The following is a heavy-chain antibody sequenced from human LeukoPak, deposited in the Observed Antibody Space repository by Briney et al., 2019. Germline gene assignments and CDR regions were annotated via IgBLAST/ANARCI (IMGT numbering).Heavy chain of an antibody. CDR3: ARGGSYDILTGYSPNWFDP. V-gene: IGHV1-69*05. CDR1: GGTFSSYA. CDR2: IIAIFGTA. D-gene: IGHD3-9*01. J-gene: IGHJ5*02. Sequence: SVKVSCKASGGTFSSYAISWVRQAPGQGLEWMGGIIAIFGTANYAQKFQGRVTITTDESTSTAYMELSSLRSEDTAVYYCARGGSYDILTGYSPNWFDPWGQGTLVTVSS.